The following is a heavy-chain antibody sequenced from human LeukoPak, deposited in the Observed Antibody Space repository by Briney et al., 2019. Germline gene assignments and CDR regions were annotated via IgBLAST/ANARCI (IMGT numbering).Heavy chain of an antibody. CDR3: ARELPTGTDYFDY. Sequence: PGGSLRLSCAASGFTFNTYWMGWVRQAPGKGLEWVANIKQDGSEKYYVDSVTGRFTISRDNAKSSLYLQMNSLRAEDTAIYYCARELPTGTDYFDYWGQGMLVTVSS. J-gene: IGHJ4*02. CDR2: IKQDGSEK. D-gene: IGHD3-10*01. V-gene: IGHV3-7*01. CDR1: GFTFNTYW.